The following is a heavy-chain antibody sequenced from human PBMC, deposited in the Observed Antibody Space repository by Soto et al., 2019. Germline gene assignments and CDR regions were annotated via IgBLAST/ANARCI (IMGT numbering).Heavy chain of an antibody. D-gene: IGHD3-10*01. Sequence: QVQLQESGPGLVKPSGTLSLTCAVSGGSISSSNWWSWVRQPPGKGLEWNGEIYHSGSTNYNPSLKSRVTISVDKSKNQFSLKLSSVTAADTAVYYCARSLHVSEGFGELIPFDYWGQGTLVTVSS. CDR2: IYHSGST. CDR3: ARSLHVSEGFGELIPFDY. J-gene: IGHJ4*02. V-gene: IGHV4-4*02. CDR1: GGSISSSNW.